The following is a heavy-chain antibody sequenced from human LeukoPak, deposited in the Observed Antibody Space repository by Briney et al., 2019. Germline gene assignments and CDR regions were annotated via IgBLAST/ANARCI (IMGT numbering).Heavy chain of an antibody. V-gene: IGHV3-9*01. J-gene: IGHJ4*02. CDR1: GFTFDDYA. CDR2: ISWNSGSI. CDR3: AKDIGAAAGRGADY. Sequence: PGRSLRLSCAASGFTFDDYAMHWVRQAPGKGLEWVSGISWNSGSIGYADSVKGRFTISRDNAKNSLYLQMNSLRAEDTALYYCAKDIGAAAGRGADYWGQGTLVTVSS. D-gene: IGHD6-13*01.